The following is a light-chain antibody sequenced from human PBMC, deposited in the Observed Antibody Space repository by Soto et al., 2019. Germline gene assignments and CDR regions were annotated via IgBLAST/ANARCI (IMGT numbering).Light chain of an antibody. Sequence: VMTQSPATLSVCSGERATLSCRASQSVSSNLAWYQQKPGQAPRLLIYDASNRATGIPARFSGSGSGTDFTLTISSLEPEDFAVYYCQQRSNWPSTFGQGTGLEIK. CDR3: QQRSNWPST. J-gene: IGKJ5*01. CDR1: QSVSSN. V-gene: IGKV3-11*01. CDR2: DAS.